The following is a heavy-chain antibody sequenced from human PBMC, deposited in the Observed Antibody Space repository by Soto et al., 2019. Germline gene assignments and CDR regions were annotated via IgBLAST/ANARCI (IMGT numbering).Heavy chain of an antibody. J-gene: IGHJ5*02. CDR2: INHSGST. Sequence: PSETLSLTCTVSGGSISSGDYYWNWIRQPPGKGLKWIGEINHSGSTNYNPSLKSRVTISVDTSKNQFSLKLSSVTAADTAVYYCAREGRYCSSTSCYGWWFDPWGQGTLVTVSS. CDR3: AREGRYCSSTSCYGWWFDP. D-gene: IGHD2-2*01. CDR1: GGSISSGDYY. V-gene: IGHV4-39*07.